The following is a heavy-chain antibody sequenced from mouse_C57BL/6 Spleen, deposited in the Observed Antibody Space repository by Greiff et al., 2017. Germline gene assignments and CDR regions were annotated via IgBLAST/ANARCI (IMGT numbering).Heavy chain of an antibody. Sequence: EVQLVESGGDLVKPGGSLKLSCAASGFTFSSYGMSWVRQTPDKRLEWVATISRGGSYTYYPDSVKGRFTFTIDHAKNTLYLQMSSLKSEDTAMYSCARQRGNYSNFRYFDVWGTGTTVTVSS. V-gene: IGHV5-6*01. D-gene: IGHD2-5*01. J-gene: IGHJ1*03. CDR3: ARQRGNYSNFRYFDV. CDR1: GFTFSSYG. CDR2: ISRGGSYT.